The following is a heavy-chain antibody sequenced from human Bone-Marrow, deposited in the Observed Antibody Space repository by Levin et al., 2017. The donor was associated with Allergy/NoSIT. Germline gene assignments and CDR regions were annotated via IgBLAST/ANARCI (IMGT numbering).Heavy chain of an antibody. J-gene: IGHJ4*02. D-gene: IGHD5-12*01. V-gene: IGHV3-23*01. CDR2: IWGNGNTM. CDR1: GFTFKTHS. CDR3: AKDAKPDSGYEVDY. Sequence: PGGSLRLSCTASGFTFKTHSMSWVRQAPGKGLEWVSVIWGNGNTMYYADSVRGRFTISRDNSKNMVYLQMNSLRGEDTALYYCAKDAKPDSGYEVDYWGQGTLVTVSA.